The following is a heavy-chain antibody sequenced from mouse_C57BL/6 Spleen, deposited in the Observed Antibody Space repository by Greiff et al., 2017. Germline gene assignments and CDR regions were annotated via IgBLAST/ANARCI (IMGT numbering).Heavy chain of an antibody. CDR1: GYAFSTYW. CDR3: ANYYGSSLFAY. D-gene: IGHD1-1*01. Sequence: VQLQQSGAELVKPGASVKISCKASGYAFSTYWLNWVKQRPGKGLEWIGQIYPGDGDTNYNGKVKGKATLTADKSSRTAYMQLSSLTSEDSAVYFCANYYGSSLFAYWGQGTLVTVSA. CDR2: IYPGDGDT. J-gene: IGHJ3*01. V-gene: IGHV1-80*01.